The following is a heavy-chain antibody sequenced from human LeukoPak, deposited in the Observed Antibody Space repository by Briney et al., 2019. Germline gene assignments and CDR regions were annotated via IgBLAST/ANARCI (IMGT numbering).Heavy chain of an antibody. Sequence: ASVKVSCKASGGTFSSYAISWVRQAPGQGLEWMGGIIPIFGTANYAQKFQGRVTMTRDTSTSTVYMELSSLRSEDTAVYYCARGGEGVHYYDSVGYYWGQGTLVTVSS. CDR3: ARGGEGVHYYDSVGYY. CDR1: GGTFSSYA. CDR2: IIPIFGTA. J-gene: IGHJ4*02. D-gene: IGHD3-22*01. V-gene: IGHV1-69*05.